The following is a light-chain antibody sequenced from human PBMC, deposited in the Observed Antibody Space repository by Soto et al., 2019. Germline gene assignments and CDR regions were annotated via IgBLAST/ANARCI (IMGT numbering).Light chain of an antibody. CDR1: QKMGGY. CDR3: QQYGSSTFT. J-gene: IGKJ3*01. V-gene: IGKV3-20*01. Sequence: DIVLTQSPATLSLSPGQRATLSCRASQKMGGYLAWYGQRPGQAPRLLNNGASSRDTGIPEMFSSRGSGAVCTPTSSRLEPEDVDVYCCQQYGSSTFTFGPGTKVDIK. CDR2: GAS.